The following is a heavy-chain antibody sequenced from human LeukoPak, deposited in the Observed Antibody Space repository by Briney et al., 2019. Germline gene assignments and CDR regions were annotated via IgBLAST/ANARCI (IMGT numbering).Heavy chain of an antibody. CDR3: ARGPSGWPYY. J-gene: IGHJ4*02. CDR1: GFTFSSYG. CDR2: ISYDGSNK. D-gene: IGHD6-19*01. V-gene: IGHV3-30*03. Sequence: GGSLRLSCASSGFTFSSYGMHWVRQAPGKGLEWVAVISYDGSNKYYADSVKGRFTISRDNSKNMLYLQMNSLRAEDTAVYYCARGPSGWPYYWGQGTLVTVSS.